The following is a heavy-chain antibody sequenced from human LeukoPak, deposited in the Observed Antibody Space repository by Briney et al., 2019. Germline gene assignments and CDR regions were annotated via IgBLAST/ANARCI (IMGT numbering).Heavy chain of an antibody. CDR1: GFTFSSYA. D-gene: IGHD1-26*01. CDR3: ARDLREWELRTTLDAFDI. J-gene: IGHJ3*02. CDR2: ISSSSSYI. V-gene: IGHV3-21*01. Sequence: GGSLRLSCAASGFTFSSYAMSWVRQAPGKGLEWVSSISSSSSYIYYADSVKGRFTISRDNAKNSLYLQMNSLRAEDTAVYYCARDLREWELRTTLDAFDIWGQGTMVTVSS.